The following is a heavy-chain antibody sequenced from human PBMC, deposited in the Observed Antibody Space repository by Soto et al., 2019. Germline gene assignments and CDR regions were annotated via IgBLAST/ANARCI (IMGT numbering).Heavy chain of an antibody. CDR1: KFIFSNYY. J-gene: IGHJ6*02. CDR3: ARDTLPTDFGLGWDV. CDR2: ISNSGTTI. D-gene: IGHD4-17*01. Sequence: GGALRLSCAASKFIFSNYYMSWIRQAPGKGLEWVSYISNSGTTIYYADSVKGRFTISRDNAKKSLYLQMNSLRAEDTAVYYCARDTLPTDFGLGWDVWGQGTTVTVSS. V-gene: IGHV3-11*01.